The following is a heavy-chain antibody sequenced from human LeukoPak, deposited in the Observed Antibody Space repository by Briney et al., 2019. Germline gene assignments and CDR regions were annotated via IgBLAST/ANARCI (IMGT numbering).Heavy chain of an antibody. CDR1: GGSISSSSHY. Sequence: SETLSLTCTVSGGSISSSSHYWGWIRQPPGKGLEWIGSMYYSGSTYYNPSLKSRVTISVDTSKNQFSLKLSSVTAADTAVYYCATIVVVPAAMPNDFDYWGQGTLVTVSS. CDR2: MYYSGST. CDR3: ATIVVVPAAMPNDFDY. V-gene: IGHV4-39*01. D-gene: IGHD2-2*01. J-gene: IGHJ4*02.